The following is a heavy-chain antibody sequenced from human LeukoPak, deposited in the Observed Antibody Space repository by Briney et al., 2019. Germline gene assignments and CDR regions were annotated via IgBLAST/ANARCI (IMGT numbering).Heavy chain of an antibody. D-gene: IGHD3-22*01. CDR1: GYTFTSYY. CDR2: INPSGGST. V-gene: IGHV1-46*01. Sequence: ASVKVSFKASGYTFTSYYMHWVRQAPGQGLEWMGIINPSGGSTSYAQKFQGRVTMTRDTSTSTVYMELSSLRSEDTAVYYCARDRYYYDSSGYIRGISFDYWGQGILVTVSS. J-gene: IGHJ4*02. CDR3: ARDRYYYDSSGYIRGISFDY.